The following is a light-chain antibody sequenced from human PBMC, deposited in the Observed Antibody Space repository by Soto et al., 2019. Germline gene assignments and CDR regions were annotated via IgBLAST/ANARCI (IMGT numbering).Light chain of an antibody. CDR3: QHANSFPYT. CDR1: QDISTW. J-gene: IGKJ2*01. V-gene: IGKV1-12*01. CDR2: TAS. Sequence: DIQMTQSPSFVSASVGDRVTITCRASQDISTWLAWYQQKPGRAPNLLIYTASSLQSGVPSRFSGSGSGTDFTLTISSLQPDDFATYYCQHANSFPYTFGQGTKLEIK.